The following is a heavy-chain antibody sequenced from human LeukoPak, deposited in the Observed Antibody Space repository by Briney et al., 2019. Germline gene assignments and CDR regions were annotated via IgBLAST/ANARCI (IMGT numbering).Heavy chain of an antibody. CDR2: ISSSSSYI. Sequence: GGSLRLSCAASGFTFSSYSMNWVRQAPGKGLEWVSSISSSSSYIYYADSVKGRFTISRDNAKNSLYLQMNSLRAEDTAVYYCARDQAGHYYGSGSSFDYWGQGTLVTVSS. CDR3: ARDQAGHYYGSGSSFDY. V-gene: IGHV3-21*01. CDR1: GFTFSSYS. D-gene: IGHD3-10*01. J-gene: IGHJ4*02.